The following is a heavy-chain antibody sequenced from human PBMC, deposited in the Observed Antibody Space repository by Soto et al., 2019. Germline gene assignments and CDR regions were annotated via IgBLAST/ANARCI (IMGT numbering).Heavy chain of an antibody. J-gene: IGHJ4*02. CDR3: AAVEFWSGYYYFDY. CDR2: IVVGSGNT. CDR1: GFTFTSSA. V-gene: IGHV1-58*02. D-gene: IGHD3-3*01. Sequence: ASVKVSCKASGFTFTSSAMQWVRQARGQRLAWIGWIVVGSGNTNYAQKFQERVTITRDMSTSTAYMELSRLRSEDTDVYYCAAVEFWSGYYYFDYWGQGNLVTVSS.